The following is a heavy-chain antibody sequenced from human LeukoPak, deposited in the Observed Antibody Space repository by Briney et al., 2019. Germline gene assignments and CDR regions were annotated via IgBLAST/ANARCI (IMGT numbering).Heavy chain of an antibody. D-gene: IGHD6-6*01. J-gene: IGHJ3*02. CDR1: GYTFIGYY. CDR2: INPNRGGT. V-gene: IGHV1-2*02. Sequence: GASVKVSCKASGYTFIGYYMHWVRQAPGQGLEWMGWINPNRGGTNYAQKFQGRVTMTRDTSISTAYMELSRLRSDDTAVYYCARDGGRSSSSVAFDIWGQGTMVTVSS. CDR3: ARDGGRSSSSVAFDI.